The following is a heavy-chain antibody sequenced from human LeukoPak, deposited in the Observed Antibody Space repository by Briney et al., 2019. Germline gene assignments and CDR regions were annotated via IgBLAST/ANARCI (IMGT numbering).Heavy chain of an antibody. CDR3: ATTNDGGGYQWGDFFDF. D-gene: IGHD3-22*01. CDR1: GGTSNSHA. J-gene: IGHJ4*02. Sequence: GASVKVSCKASGGTSNSHAISWVRQAPGQGLEWMGRIIPNLGTTKRAQNFQDRVTLTADKSTNTAYMELTSLTSDDTAVYYCATTNDGGGYQWGDFFDFWGQGTLVTVSS. V-gene: IGHV1-69*04. CDR2: IIPNLGTT.